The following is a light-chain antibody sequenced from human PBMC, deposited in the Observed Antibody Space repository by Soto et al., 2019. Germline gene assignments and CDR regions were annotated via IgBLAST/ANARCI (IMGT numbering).Light chain of an antibody. CDR1: QDISRY. CDR2: AAS. CDR3: QHYNSYSEA. J-gene: IGKJ1*01. V-gene: IGKV1-9*01. Sequence: IQLTQNPSSLSASVGDRVTITCRASQDISRYLAWYQEKPGKAPKLLIYAASTLQSGVPSTFSGSGSGTEFTLTISSLQPDDFATYYCQHYNSYSEAFGQGSMV.